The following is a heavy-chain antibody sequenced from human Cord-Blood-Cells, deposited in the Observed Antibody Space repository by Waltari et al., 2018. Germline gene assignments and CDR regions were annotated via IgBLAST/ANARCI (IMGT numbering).Heavy chain of an antibody. CDR1: GFTFRSYG. Sequence: QVQLVESGGGVVQPGRSLRLSCAASGFTFRSYGMHWVRQAPGKGLEWVAVIWYDGSNKYYADSVKGRFTISRDNSKNTLYLQMNSLRAEDTAVYYCARGKGEVFDIWGQGTMVTVSS. CDR3: ARGKGEVFDI. V-gene: IGHV3-33*01. CDR2: IWYDGSNK. J-gene: IGHJ3*02.